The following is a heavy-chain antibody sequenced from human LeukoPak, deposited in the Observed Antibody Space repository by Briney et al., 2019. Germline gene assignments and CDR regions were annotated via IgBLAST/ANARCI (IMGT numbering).Heavy chain of an antibody. CDR2: ISPSGST. Sequence: PSETLSLTCAVSGGSFSSYYYSWIRQPPGKGLEWFGEISPSGSTNYKPSLKSRVTISIDTSKNQFSLNVSSVTAADTAVYYCARFRNYDVLTGYYGPVWFDPWGQGTLVTVSS. J-gene: IGHJ5*02. CDR3: ARFRNYDVLTGYYGPVWFDP. CDR1: GGSFSSYY. V-gene: IGHV4-34*01. D-gene: IGHD3-9*01.